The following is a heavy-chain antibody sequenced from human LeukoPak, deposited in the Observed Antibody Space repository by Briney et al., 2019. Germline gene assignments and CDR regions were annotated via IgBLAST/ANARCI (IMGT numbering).Heavy chain of an antibody. CDR1: GYTFTSYG. V-gene: IGHV1-18*01. CDR2: ISAYNGNT. CDR3: AAPFYGSGSYYLMDY. D-gene: IGHD3-10*01. J-gene: IGHJ4*02. Sequence: GASVKVSCKASGYTFTSYGISWVRQAPGQGLEWMGWISAYNGNTNYAQKLQGRVTMTTDTSTSTAYMELRSLRSDDTAVYYCAAPFYGSGSYYLMDYWGQGTLVTVSS.